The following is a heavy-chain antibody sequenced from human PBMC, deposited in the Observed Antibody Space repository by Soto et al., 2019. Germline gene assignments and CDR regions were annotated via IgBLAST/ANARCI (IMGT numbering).Heavy chain of an antibody. V-gene: IGHV3-48*01. Sequence: GGSLRLSCAASGFTFSSYSMNWVRQAPGKGLEWVSYISSSSSTIYYADSVKGRFTISRDNAKNSLYLQMNSLRAEDTAVYYCARANGDYCSSTSCSGGLDAFDIWGQGTMVTVSS. CDR1: GFTFSSYS. CDR3: ARANGDYCSSTSCSGGLDAFDI. CDR2: ISSSSSTI. J-gene: IGHJ3*02. D-gene: IGHD2-2*01.